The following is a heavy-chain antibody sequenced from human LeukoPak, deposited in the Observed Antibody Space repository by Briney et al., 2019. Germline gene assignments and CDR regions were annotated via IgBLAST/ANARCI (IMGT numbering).Heavy chain of an antibody. J-gene: IGHJ4*02. CDR3: AGSRYCSGGTCYATFDY. D-gene: IGHD2-15*01. V-gene: IGHV4-4*07. CDR1: GGSISSSY. Sequence: SETLSLTCTVSGGSISSSYWSWIRQPAGKGLEYIGRIYTSGSTNYNPSLKSRVTMSVDTSKNHFSLKLSSVTAADTALYYCAGSRYCSGGTCYATFDYWGQGTLITVSS. CDR2: IYTSGST.